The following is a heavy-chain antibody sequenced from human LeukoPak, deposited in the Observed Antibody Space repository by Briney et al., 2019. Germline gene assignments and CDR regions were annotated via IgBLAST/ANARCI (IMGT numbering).Heavy chain of an antibody. V-gene: IGHV3-53*01. J-gene: IGHJ6*02. D-gene: IGHD3-10*01. Sequence: GGSLRLSCAASGFTVSSNYMSWVRQAPGKGLEWVSVIYIGGSKNYPESVKGGFTLSTDNTKNTLYLQMNSLRAEDTAVYYCARDYVSGSDPLSMDVWGQGTTVTVSS. CDR1: GFTVSSNY. CDR2: IYIGGSK. CDR3: ARDYVSGSDPLSMDV.